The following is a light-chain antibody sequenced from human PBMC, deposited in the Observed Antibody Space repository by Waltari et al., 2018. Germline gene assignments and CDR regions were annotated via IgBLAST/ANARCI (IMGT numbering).Light chain of an antibody. CDR3: QQFSTYPLT. CDR1: QDMSSY. CDR2: DAS. Sequence: DIQLTQSPSFLSGSVGDRVTITCRASQDMSSYLACYQQKPGKAPKLLIYDASTLQSGVPSRFSGGGSGTEFTLTISSLQPEDFATYYCQQFSTYPLTFGGGTKVDIK. J-gene: IGKJ4*01. V-gene: IGKV1-9*01.